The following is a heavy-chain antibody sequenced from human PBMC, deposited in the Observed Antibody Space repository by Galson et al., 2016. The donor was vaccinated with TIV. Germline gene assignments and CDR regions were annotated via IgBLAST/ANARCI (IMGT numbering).Heavy chain of an antibody. D-gene: IGHD1-1*01. V-gene: IGHV3-49*04. Sequence: SLRLSCAASGFTFSSHWMTWVRQAPGKGLEWVGFITSKTYGATTEYAASVKGRFTISRDDSRNIAYLQMNSLKTEDTAVYYCTRTAMGSTRNAFDIWGQGTVVTVSS. CDR3: TRTAMGSTRNAFDI. CDR2: ITSKTYGATT. CDR1: GFTFSSHW. J-gene: IGHJ3*02.